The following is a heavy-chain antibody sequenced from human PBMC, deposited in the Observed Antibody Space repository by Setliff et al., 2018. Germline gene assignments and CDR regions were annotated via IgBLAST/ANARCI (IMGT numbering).Heavy chain of an antibody. D-gene: IGHD3-22*01. CDR1: GFTFSTYW. Sequence: GGSLRLSCAASGFTFSTYWMSWVRQVPGKGLEWVANLKEDGSVKYYVDSVKGRFTISRDNAKKSLYLQMNSLRAEDTAVYYCARVGRVGYYESFQYWGQGTLVTVSS. V-gene: IGHV3-7*03. CDR3: ARVGRVGYYESFQY. CDR2: LKEDGSVK. J-gene: IGHJ1*01.